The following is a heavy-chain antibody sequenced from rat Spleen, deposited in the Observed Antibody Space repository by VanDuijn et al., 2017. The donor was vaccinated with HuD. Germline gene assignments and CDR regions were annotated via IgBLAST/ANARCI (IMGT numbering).Heavy chain of an antibody. D-gene: IGHD1-2*01. J-gene: IGHJ1*01. CDR1: GFTFSNYW. CDR2: INPDGGST. CDR3: AKDMSRTIAARSDWYFDF. V-gene: IGHV5-58*01. Sequence: EVQLVETGGGLVQPGRSLKLSCVASGFTFSNYWMYWVRQAPGRGLEWVSSINPDGGSTYCPDSVKGRFTISRDNAKSTLYLQMESLRSEDTATYDCAKDMSRTIAARSDWYFDFWGPGTMVTVSS.